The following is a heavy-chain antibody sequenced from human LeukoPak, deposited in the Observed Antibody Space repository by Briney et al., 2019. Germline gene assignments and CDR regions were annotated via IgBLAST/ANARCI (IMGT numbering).Heavy chain of an antibody. CDR3: ARETPGRVVPAAISGSISMDV. CDR2: MNPNSGNT. Sequence: ASVKVSCKASGYTFTSYDINWVRQATGQGLEWMGWMNPNSGNTGYAQKFQGRVTITRNTSISTAYMELRSLRSDDTAVYYCARETPGRVVPAAISGSISMDVWGKGTTVTVSS. D-gene: IGHD2-2*01. V-gene: IGHV1-8*03. CDR1: GYTFTSYD. J-gene: IGHJ6*04.